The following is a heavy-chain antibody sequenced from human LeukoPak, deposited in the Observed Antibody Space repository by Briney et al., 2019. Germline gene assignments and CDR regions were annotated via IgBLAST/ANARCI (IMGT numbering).Heavy chain of an antibody. V-gene: IGHV3-74*01. D-gene: IGHD5-24*01. Sequence: GGSLRLSCAASGLTFSSSWMHWVRQAPGKGLVWVSRINSDGSSTSYADSVKGRFTLTRDNAKNTLYLQMNSLRAEDTAVYYCARMGDMALDYWGQGTLVTVSS. J-gene: IGHJ4*02. CDR3: ARMGDMALDY. CDR2: INSDGSST. CDR1: GLTFSSSW.